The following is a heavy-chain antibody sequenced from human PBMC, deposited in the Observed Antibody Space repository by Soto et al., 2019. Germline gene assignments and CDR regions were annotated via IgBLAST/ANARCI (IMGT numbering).Heavy chain of an antibody. CDR1: GYTLTELS. CDR3: AILTGFRVEGWFDP. D-gene: IGHD3-9*01. J-gene: IGHJ5*02. V-gene: IGHV1-24*01. Sequence: ASVKVSCKVSGYTLTELSMHWVRQAPGKGLEWMGGFDPEDGETIYAQKFQGRVTMTEDTSTDTAYMELSSLRSEDTAVYYCAILTGFRVEGWFDPWGQGTLVTVSS. CDR2: FDPEDGET.